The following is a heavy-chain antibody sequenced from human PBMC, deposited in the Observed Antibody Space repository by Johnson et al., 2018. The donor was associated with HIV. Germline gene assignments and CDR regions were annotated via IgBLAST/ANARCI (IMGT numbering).Heavy chain of an antibody. D-gene: IGHD6-13*01. CDR3: ARGSRYTSDWYLYDAFDL. Sequence: VQLVESGVGVVRPGGSLRLSCAASGFTFDDYGMSWVRQAPGKGLEWVSAISGSGGSTYYADSVKGRFTISRDSSKNTLYLQMNSLRAEDTAVYYCARGSRYTSDWYLYDAFDLWGQGTMVTVSS. J-gene: IGHJ3*01. V-gene: IGHV3-23*04. CDR2: ISGSGGST. CDR1: GFTFDDYG.